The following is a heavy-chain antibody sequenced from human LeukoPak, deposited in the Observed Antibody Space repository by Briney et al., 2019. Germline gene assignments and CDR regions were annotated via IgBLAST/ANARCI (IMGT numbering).Heavy chain of an antibody. Sequence: SETLSLTCTVSAGSISSYYWSWIRQPAGKGLEWIGRIDTSGSTNYNPSLKSRVTMSVDTSKNQFSLKLSSVTAADTAVYYCARDAGITYYDYVRGSYRLYYFDYWGQGTLVTVSS. CDR2: IDTSGST. V-gene: IGHV4-4*07. CDR1: AGSISSYY. J-gene: IGHJ4*02. D-gene: IGHD3-16*02. CDR3: ARDAGITYYDYVRGSYRLYYFDY.